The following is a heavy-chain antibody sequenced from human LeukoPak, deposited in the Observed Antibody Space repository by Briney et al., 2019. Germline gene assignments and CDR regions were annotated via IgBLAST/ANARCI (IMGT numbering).Heavy chain of an antibody. CDR1: GGTFSSYA. D-gene: IGHD3-3*01. CDR2: IIPIFGTA. CDR3: GRDRSLEWSLYYYYYGMDV. V-gene: IGHV1-69*13. J-gene: IGHJ6*02. Sequence: SVKVSCKASGGTFSSYAISWVRQAPGQGLEWMGGIIPIFGTANYAQKFQGRVTITADESTSTAYMELSSLRSEDTAVYYCGRDRSLEWSLYYYYYGMDVWGQGTTVTVSS.